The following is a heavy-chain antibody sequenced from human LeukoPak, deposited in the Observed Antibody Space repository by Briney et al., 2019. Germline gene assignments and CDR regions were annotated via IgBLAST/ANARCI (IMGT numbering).Heavy chain of an antibody. D-gene: IGHD1-26*01. Sequence: GGSLRLSCAASGFTFSKYWMGWVRQAPGKGLEWVANIKEDGSEEYYVDSVKGRFTISRDNAENSLFLQMNSLRAEDAAVYYCARDGGTLLGAPDYWGQGTLVTVSS. J-gene: IGHJ4*02. CDR3: ARDGGTLLGAPDY. CDR1: GFTFSKYW. V-gene: IGHV3-7*01. CDR2: IKEDGSEE.